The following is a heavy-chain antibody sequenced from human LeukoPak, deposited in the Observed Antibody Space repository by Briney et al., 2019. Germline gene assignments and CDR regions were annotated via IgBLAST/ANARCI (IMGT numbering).Heavy chain of an antibody. CDR2: INAGNGNT. D-gene: IGHD3-10*01. CDR3: ATEVRGVMPTPIDY. Sequence: ASVTVSCKASGYTFTSYVMHWVRQAPGQRLEWMGWINAGNGNTKYSQKFQGRVTMTEDTSTDTAYMELSSLRSEDTAVYYCATEVRGVMPTPIDYWGQGTLVTVSS. J-gene: IGHJ4*02. V-gene: IGHV1-3*01. CDR1: GYTFTSYV.